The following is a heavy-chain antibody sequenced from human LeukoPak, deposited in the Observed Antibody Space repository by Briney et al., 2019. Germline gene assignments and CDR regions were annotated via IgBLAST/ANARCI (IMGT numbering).Heavy chain of an antibody. D-gene: IGHD2-21*02. Sequence: SVKVSCKVSGGSFSSFGISWVRQAPGQGLEWMGRIVPFLDITNYAQKFQGRITITADKSTNTVYMELSSLRSQDTAVYYCARANGGDSGDALDIWGQGTMVTVSS. CDR1: GGSFSSFG. V-gene: IGHV1-69*04. J-gene: IGHJ3*02. CDR3: ARANGGDSGDALDI. CDR2: IVPFLDIT.